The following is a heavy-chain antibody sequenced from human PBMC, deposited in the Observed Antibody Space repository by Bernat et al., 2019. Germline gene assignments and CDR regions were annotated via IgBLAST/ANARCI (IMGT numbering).Heavy chain of an antibody. CDR2: IWYDGSKK. V-gene: IGHV3-33*01. CDR3: ARDPSAVTNYFYFDY. D-gene: IGHD4-17*01. CDR1: GYTFSSYG. J-gene: IGHJ4*02. Sequence: QVQLVESGGGVVQPGRSLRLSCAASGYTFSSYGMHWVRQSPGRGLEWVAVIWYDGSKKYYADSVGGRFTISRDDSKNTLYLQMNSLRAEDTAVYYCARDPSAVTNYFYFDYWGQGTLVTVSS.